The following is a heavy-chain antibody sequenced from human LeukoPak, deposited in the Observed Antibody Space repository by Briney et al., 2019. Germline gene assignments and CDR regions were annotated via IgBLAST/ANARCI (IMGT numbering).Heavy chain of an antibody. V-gene: IGHV3-15*01. CDR3: FYDSSRSV. D-gene: IGHD3-22*01. CDR2: IKSKTDGGTT. CDR1: GFTFSKAW. Sequence: GGSLRLSCVASGFTFSKAWMSWVRQAPGKGLEWVGRIKSKTDGGTTDYAAPVKGRFTISRDDSKNTLFLQMNSLKSEDTAVYYCFYDSSRSVWGQGTLVTVSS. J-gene: IGHJ4*02.